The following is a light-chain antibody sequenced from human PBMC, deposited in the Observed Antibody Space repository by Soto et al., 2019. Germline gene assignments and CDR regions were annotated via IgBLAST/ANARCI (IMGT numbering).Light chain of an antibody. CDR1: SSDVGGYTY. J-gene: IGLJ1*01. CDR2: DVS. V-gene: IGLV2-14*01. Sequence: QSVLTQPASVSGSPGQAITISCTGTSSDVGGYTYVSWYQQHPGKAPKFIIYDVSNRPSGVSNRFSGSKSGNTDSLTISGLQAEEEADYYCSSYTTSNTRQIVFGTGTKVTVL. CDR3: SSYTTSNTRQIV.